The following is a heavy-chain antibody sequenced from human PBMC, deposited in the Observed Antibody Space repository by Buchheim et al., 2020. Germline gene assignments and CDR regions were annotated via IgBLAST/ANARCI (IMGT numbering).Heavy chain of an antibody. CDR3: AKESRFLENRGGKDY. CDR1: GFTFNNYA. J-gene: IGHJ4*02. Sequence: EVQLVESGGGSVQPGGSLRLSCAASGFTFNNYAMNWVRQTPGKGLEWVSGISCSGATTDYADSVKGRFTVSRDNSKDTVYLQMNSLRAEDTAIYYCAKESRFLENRGGKDYWGQGT. D-gene: IGHD3-3*01. CDR2: ISCSGATT. V-gene: IGHV3-23*04.